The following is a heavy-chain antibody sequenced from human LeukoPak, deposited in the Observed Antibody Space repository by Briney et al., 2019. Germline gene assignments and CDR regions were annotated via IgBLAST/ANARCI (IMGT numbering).Heavy chain of an antibody. J-gene: IGHJ4*02. CDR1: GGSISSGGYY. Sequence: SQTLSLTCTVSGGSISSGGYYWSWIRQHPGKGLEWIGYIYYSGSTYYNPSLKSRVTISVDTSKNQFSLKLSSVTAADTAVYYCARVYYGSELSDLTSYFDYWGQGTLVTVSS. V-gene: IGHV4-31*03. CDR3: ARVYYGSELSDLTSYFDY. D-gene: IGHD3-10*01. CDR2: IYYSGST.